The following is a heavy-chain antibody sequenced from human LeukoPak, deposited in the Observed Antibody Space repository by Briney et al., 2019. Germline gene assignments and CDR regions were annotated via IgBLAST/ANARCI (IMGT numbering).Heavy chain of an antibody. CDR1: GFTFSTYA. D-gene: IGHD2-21*02. Sequence: GSLRLSCSASGFTFSTYAMHWVRQAPGKGLEYVSAISTNGGSTYYADSVKGRFTISRDNSKNTVYLQMSSLRAEDTAVYYCVKDGLAFCGGDCYFDYWGRGTLVTVSS. CDR2: ISTNGGST. V-gene: IGHV3-64D*06. J-gene: IGHJ4*02. CDR3: VKDGLAFCGGDCYFDY.